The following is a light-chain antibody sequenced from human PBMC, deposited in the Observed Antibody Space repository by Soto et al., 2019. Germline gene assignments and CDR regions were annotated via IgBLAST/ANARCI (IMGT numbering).Light chain of an antibody. CDR3: QQYGSSPA. CDR2: GAS. Sequence: EIVLTQSPATLSVSPGKRATLSCRASQSVSSNLAWYQQKPGQAPRLLIYGASSRATGIPDRFSGSGSGTDATLTINRLEPEDFAVYYCQQYGSSPAFGGGTKVDIK. J-gene: IGKJ4*01. CDR1: QSVSSN. V-gene: IGKV3-20*01.